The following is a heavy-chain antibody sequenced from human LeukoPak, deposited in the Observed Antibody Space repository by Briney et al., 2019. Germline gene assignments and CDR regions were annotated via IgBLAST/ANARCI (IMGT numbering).Heavy chain of an antibody. CDR3: ARVAEAAAFDI. V-gene: IGHV3-21*01. Sequence: GGSLRLSCAASGFTFSRYSMNWVRQAPGKGLEWVSSISSSSSYLYYADSMKGRFTISRDNAKNSLYLQMNSLRAEDTAVYYCARVAEAAAFDIWGQGTMVTVSS. D-gene: IGHD6-25*01. CDR2: ISSSSSYL. J-gene: IGHJ3*02. CDR1: GFTFSRYS.